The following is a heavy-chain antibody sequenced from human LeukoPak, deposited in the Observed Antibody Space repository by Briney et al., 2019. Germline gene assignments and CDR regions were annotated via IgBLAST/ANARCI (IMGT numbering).Heavy chain of an antibody. D-gene: IGHD3-22*01. J-gene: IGHJ3*02. CDR2: IYDSGST. CDR3: ASLTTADAFDI. CDR1: GGSISSYY. V-gene: IGHV4-59*01. Sequence: SETLSLTCTVSGGSISSYYWSWIRQPPGKGLEWIGYIYDSGSTNYNPSLKSRVTISVDTSKNQFSLKVSSVTAADTAVYYCASLTTADAFDIWGQGTMVTVSS.